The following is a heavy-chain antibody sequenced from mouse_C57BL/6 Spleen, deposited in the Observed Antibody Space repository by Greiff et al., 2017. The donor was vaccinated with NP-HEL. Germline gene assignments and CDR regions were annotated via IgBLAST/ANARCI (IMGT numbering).Heavy chain of an antibody. V-gene: IGHV1-69*01. Sequence: QVQLQQPGAELVMPGASVKLSCKASGYTFTSYWMHWVKQRPGQGLEWIGEIDPSDSYTNYNQKFKGKSTLTVDKSSSTAYMQLSSLTSEDSAVYYCARSTYRRFAYWGQGTRVTVSA. CDR2: IDPSDSYT. CDR1: GYTFTSYW. J-gene: IGHJ3*01. CDR3: ARSTYRRFAY.